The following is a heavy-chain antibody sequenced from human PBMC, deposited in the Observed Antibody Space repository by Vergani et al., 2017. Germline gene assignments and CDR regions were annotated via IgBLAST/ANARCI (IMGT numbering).Heavy chain of an antibody. D-gene: IGHD4-17*01. CDR3: ARDGITTVNHGAFDI. J-gene: IGHJ3*02. CDR2: IYYSGST. Sequence: QVQLQESGPGLVKPSQTLSLTCTVSGGSISSCGYYWSWIRQHPGKGLEWIGYIYYSGSTYYNPSLKSQVTISVDTSKNQFSLKLSSVTAAATAVYYCARDGITTVNHGAFDIWGQGTMVTVSS. CDR1: GGSISSCGYY. V-gene: IGHV4-31*01.